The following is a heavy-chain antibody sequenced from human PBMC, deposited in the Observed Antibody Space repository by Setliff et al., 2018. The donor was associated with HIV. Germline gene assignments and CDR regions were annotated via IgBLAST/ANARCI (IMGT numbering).Heavy chain of an antibody. V-gene: IGHV1-8*02. CDR1: GYTFSSYD. CDR2: MNPNSGNT. J-gene: IGHJ6*03. D-gene: IGHD3-22*01. CDR3: ARARRDSYDRGRRNHYYIDV. Sequence: VASVKVSCKASGYTFSSYDINWVRQATGQGLEWMGWMNPNSGNTGYAQKFQGRVTMTRDTSISTAYMELNNLKFEDTAVYYCARARRDSYDRGRRNHYYIDVWARGATVTVSS.